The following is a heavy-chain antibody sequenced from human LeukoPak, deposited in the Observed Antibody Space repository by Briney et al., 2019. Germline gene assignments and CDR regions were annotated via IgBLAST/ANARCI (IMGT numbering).Heavy chain of an antibody. D-gene: IGHD3-22*01. CDR2: IYPGHSDT. CDR3: ARSHYYDRSGYSFRVLDY. V-gene: IGHV5-51*01. Sequence: GESLKISCQGSGYSFTTYWIAWVRQMPGKGLEWVGIIYPGHSDTRYSPSFQGQVTISVDKSTNTTYLQWSSLKASDTAMYYCARSHYYDRSGYSFRVLDYWGQGTLVTVSS. J-gene: IGHJ4*02. CDR1: GYSFTTYW.